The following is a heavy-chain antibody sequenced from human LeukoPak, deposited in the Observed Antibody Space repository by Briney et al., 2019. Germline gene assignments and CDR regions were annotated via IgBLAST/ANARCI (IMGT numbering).Heavy chain of an antibody. Sequence: ASVKVSCKASGYTFSNYGISWVRQAPGQGLEWMGWISSYNDNTNYAQKLQGRVTMTTDTSTGTAYMELRSLRSDDTAVYYCVRDVITFGGVTLFDYWGQGTLVTVSS. D-gene: IGHD3-16*01. CDR2: ISSYNDNT. V-gene: IGHV1-18*01. CDR3: VRDVITFGGVTLFDY. CDR1: GYTFSNYG. J-gene: IGHJ4*02.